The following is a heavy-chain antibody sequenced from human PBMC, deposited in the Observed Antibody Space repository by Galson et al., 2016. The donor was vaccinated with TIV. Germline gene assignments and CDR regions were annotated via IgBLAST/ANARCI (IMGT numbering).Heavy chain of an antibody. D-gene: IGHD3-16*01. V-gene: IGHV3-9*01. CDR1: GFTFADYA. CDR2: ITWKSDKM. CDR3: ARGLYVGEPAPLHY. Sequence: SLRLSCAGSGFTFADYAMHWVRQAPGKGLEWVSGITWKSDKMGYADSVKGRFRISRDNAKNSLHLQMNSLGVEDTALYYCARGLYVGEPAPLHYWGQGTLVTVSS. J-gene: IGHJ4*02.